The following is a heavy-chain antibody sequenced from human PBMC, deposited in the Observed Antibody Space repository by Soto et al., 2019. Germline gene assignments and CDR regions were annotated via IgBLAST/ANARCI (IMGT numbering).Heavy chain of an antibody. CDR2: IYYSGST. J-gene: IGHJ4*02. D-gene: IGHD4-17*01. CDR1: GGSISSYY. V-gene: IGHV4-59*01. Sequence: PSETLSLTCTVSGGSISSYYWSWIRQPPGKGLEWIGYIYYSGSTNYNPSLKSRVTISVDTSKNQFSLKLSSATAADTAVYYCARRYGAHFDYWGQGTLVTVSS. CDR3: ARRYGAHFDY.